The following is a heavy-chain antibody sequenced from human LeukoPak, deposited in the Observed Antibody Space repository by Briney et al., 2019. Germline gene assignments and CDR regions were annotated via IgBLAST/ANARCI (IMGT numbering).Heavy chain of an antibody. D-gene: IGHD3-9*01. CDR2: INPSGGST. Sequence: ASVKVSCKASGYTFTSYYMHWVRQAPGQGLEWMGIINPSGGSTSYAQKFQGRVTMTRDTSTSTVYMELSSLRSEDTAVYYCARESRVYDILTGYLIPHFDYWGQGTLVTVSS. J-gene: IGHJ4*02. V-gene: IGHV1-46*01. CDR3: ARESRVYDILTGYLIPHFDY. CDR1: GYTFTSYY.